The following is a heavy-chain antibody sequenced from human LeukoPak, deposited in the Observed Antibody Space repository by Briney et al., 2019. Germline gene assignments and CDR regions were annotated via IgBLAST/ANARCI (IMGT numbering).Heavy chain of an antibody. V-gene: IGHV4-59*01. D-gene: IGHD2-2*01. CDR3: ARGGASSKWLDS. CDR2: VYYSGTT. J-gene: IGHJ5*01. Sequence: PSETLSLTCTVSGGSISNYYWSWIRQPPGKGLEGVGWVYYSGTTNYNPSLESRVTISVDMSKNQFSLKLSSVTAADTAVYYCARGGASSKWLDSWGQGTRVTVSS. CDR1: GGSISNYY.